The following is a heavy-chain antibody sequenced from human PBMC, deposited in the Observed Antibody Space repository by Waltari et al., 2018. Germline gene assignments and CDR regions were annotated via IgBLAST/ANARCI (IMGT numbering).Heavy chain of an antibody. Sequence: QVQLVESGGGVVQPGRSLSISCAASGFPFTHFSMHWVRQAPGKGLEWVALISFDGAKIYYTDSVRGRFTISRDNSKNTLYLQMESLKPEDTGVYYCARGGNVVVILAATLDYWGQGALVTVSS. CDR3: ARGGNVVVILAATLDY. D-gene: IGHD2-15*01. V-gene: IGHV3-30-3*01. CDR2: ISFDGAKI. CDR1: GFPFTHFS. J-gene: IGHJ4*02.